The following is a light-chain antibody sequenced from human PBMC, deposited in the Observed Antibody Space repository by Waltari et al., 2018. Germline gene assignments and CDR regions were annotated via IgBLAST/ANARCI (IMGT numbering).Light chain of an antibody. CDR3: QQYDNLPLT. CDR1: QDITNY. CDR2: DTS. V-gene: IGKV1-33*01. J-gene: IGKJ4*01. Sequence: DIQMTQSPSSLSASVGDRVTITCQASQDITNYSNWYQQKPGKAPKLLIYDTSNLETGVPSRFSGGGSGTDFTFTISSLQPEDIGTYYCQQYDNLPLTFGGGTKVEIK.